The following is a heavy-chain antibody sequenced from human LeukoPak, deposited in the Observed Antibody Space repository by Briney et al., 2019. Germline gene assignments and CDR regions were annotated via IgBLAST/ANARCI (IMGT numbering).Heavy chain of an antibody. V-gene: IGHV3-23*01. D-gene: IGHD1-26*01. Sequence: GGSLRLSCAASGFTFSGFAMSCVRRTPGKGLEWVSGISGSGDNTLYADSVKGRFTISRDNSKNTLYLEMNSLRAEDTAIYYCAKMKGHPLPKYYMDVWGQGTTVTVSS. CDR1: GFTFSGFA. CDR3: AKMKGHPLPKYYMDV. CDR2: ISGSGDNT. J-gene: IGHJ6*01.